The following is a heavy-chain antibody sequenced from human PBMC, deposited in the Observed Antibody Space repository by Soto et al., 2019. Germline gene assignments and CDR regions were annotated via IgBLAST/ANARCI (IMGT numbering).Heavy chain of an antibody. CDR3: ARDVHYYDSSGYVDAFDI. CDR2: IYHSENT. Sequence: PSETLSLTCAVSGYSISSGYYWGWILQPPGKGLEWIGSIYHSENTYYNPSLKSRVTISVDTSKNQFSLKLSSVTDADTAVYYCARDVHYYDSSGYVDAFDIWGQGTMVT. CDR1: GYSISSGYY. J-gene: IGHJ3*02. D-gene: IGHD3-22*01. V-gene: IGHV4-38-2*02.